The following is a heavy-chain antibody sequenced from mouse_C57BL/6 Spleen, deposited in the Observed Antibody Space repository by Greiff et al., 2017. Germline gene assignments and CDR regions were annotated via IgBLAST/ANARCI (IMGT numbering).Heavy chain of an antibody. J-gene: IGHJ1*03. CDR1: GYTFTSYW. CDR3: ARYNDSNSYWYFDV. Sequence: QVQLQQPGAELVKPGASVKLSCKASGYTFTSYWMPWVKQRPGQGLEWIGMIHPNSGSTNYNEKFKSKATLTVDKSSSTAYMQLSSLTSEDSAVYYCARYNDSNSYWYFDVWGTGTTVTVSS. D-gene: IGHD2-5*01. CDR2: IHPNSGST. V-gene: IGHV1-64*01.